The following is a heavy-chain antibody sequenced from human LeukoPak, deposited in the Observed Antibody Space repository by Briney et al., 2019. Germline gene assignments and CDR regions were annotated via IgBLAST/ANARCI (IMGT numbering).Heavy chain of an antibody. CDR2: ISSSSSYI. Sequence: ETLSLTCTVSGVSISSSSYYWGWIRQPPGKGLEWVSSISSSSSYIYYADSVKGRFTISRDNAKNSLYLQMNSLRAEDTAVYYCARDPAYVWGSYRYTIYFDYWGQGTLVTVSS. D-gene: IGHD3-16*02. CDR1: GVSISSSS. CDR3: ARDPAYVWGSYRYTIYFDY. V-gene: IGHV3-21*01. J-gene: IGHJ4*02.